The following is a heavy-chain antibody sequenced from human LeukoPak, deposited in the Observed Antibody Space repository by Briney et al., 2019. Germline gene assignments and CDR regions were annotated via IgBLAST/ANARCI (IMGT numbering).Heavy chain of an antibody. V-gene: IGHV4-34*01. D-gene: IGHD2-2*02. CDR2: INHSGST. Sequence: SETLSLTCAVYGGSFSGYYWSWIRQPPGKGLEWIGEINHSGSTNCNPSLKSRVTISVDTSKNQFSLKLSSVTAADTAVYYCARIGRRRVPAAIYAFDIWGQGTMVTVSS. CDR3: ARIGRRRVPAAIYAFDI. J-gene: IGHJ3*02. CDR1: GGSFSGYY.